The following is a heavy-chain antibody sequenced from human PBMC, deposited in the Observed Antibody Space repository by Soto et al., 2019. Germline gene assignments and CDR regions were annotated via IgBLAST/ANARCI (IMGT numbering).Heavy chain of an antibody. CDR3: ANVAAAGWDYYYYMDV. D-gene: IGHD6-13*01. V-gene: IGHV3-23*01. J-gene: IGHJ6*03. Sequence: GGSLRLSCAASGFTFSSYAMSWVRQAPGKGLEWVSAISGSGGSTYYADSVKGRFTISRDNSKNTLYLQMNSLRAEDTAAYYCANVAAAGWDYYYYMDVWGKGTTVTVSS. CDR1: GFTFSSYA. CDR2: ISGSGGST.